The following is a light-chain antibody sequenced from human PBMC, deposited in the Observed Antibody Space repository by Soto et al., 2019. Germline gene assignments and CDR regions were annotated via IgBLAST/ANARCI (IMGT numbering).Light chain of an antibody. CDR3: SSYTSVSALHV. J-gene: IGLJ1*01. CDR1: SSDIGAYDS. Sequence: QSVLTQPASVSGSLGQSITISCSGTSSDIGAYDSVSWYQQHPGRAPKLIIFEVNNWPSGVSSRFSGSKSGNTASLTISGLQAEDEADYYCSSYTSVSALHVFGPGTKLTVL. CDR2: EVN. V-gene: IGLV2-14*01.